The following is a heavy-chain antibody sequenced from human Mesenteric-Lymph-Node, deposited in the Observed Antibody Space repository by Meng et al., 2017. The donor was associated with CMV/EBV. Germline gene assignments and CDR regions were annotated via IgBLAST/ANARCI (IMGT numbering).Heavy chain of an antibody. CDR1: GFTFNTYG. CDR3: ARATSGGNSIDF. J-gene: IGHJ4*02. Sequence: GESLKISCVASGFTFNTYGLHWVRQAPGKGLEWLSYISTSGSVIYYADSVKGRFTISRDNAKNSLYLQMNSLTAEDTAVYYCARATSGGNSIDFWGQGTLVTVSS. D-gene: IGHD4-23*01. V-gene: IGHV3-48*04. CDR2: ISTSGSVI.